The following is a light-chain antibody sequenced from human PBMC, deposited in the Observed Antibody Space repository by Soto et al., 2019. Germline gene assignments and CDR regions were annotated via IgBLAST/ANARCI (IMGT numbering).Light chain of an antibody. V-gene: IGKV1-39*01. CDR2: AAS. J-gene: IGKJ2*01. Sequence: DIQMTQSPSSLSASVGDRVTITCRASQSISSYLNWYQQKPGKAPKLLIYAASSLQSGVPSRFSGSGSGTVFTLTISSLQPEDFATYYCQQSYSTPRRYTFGQGTKLEIK. CDR3: QQSYSTPRRYT. CDR1: QSISSY.